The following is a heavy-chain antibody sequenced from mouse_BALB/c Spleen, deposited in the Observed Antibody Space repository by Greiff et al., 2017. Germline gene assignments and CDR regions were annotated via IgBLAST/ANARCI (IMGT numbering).Heavy chain of an antibody. D-gene: IGHD4-1*01. CDR1: GFTFSSFG. J-gene: IGHJ4*01. Sequence: DVQLVESGGGLVQPGGSRKLSCAASGFTFSSFGMHWVRQAPEKGLEWVAYISSGSSTIYYADTVKGRFTISRDNPKNTLFLQMTSLRSEDTAMYYCARWEDAMDYWGQGTSVTVSS. V-gene: IGHV5-17*02. CDR2: ISSGSSTI. CDR3: ARWEDAMDY.